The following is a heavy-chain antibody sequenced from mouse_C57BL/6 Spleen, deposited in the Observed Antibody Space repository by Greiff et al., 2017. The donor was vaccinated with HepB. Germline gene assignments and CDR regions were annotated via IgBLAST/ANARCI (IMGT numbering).Heavy chain of an antibody. J-gene: IGHJ2*01. Sequence: VKLMESGPELVKPGASVKISCKASGYAFSSSWMNWVKQRPGKGLEWIGRIYPGDGDTNYNGKFKGKATLTADKSSSTAYMQLSSLTSEDSAVYFCAREIYYGYYCDYWGQGTTLTVSS. D-gene: IGHD2-2*01. CDR1: GYAFSSSW. CDR3: AREIYYGYYCDY. V-gene: IGHV1-82*01. CDR2: IYPGDGDT.